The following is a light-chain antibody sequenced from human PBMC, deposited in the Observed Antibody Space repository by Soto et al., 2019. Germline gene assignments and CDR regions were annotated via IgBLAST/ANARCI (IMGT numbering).Light chain of an antibody. Sequence: DIQMTQSPSTLSASVGDRVTITCRASQRITSWLAWYQQRPGKVPRLLIYKASTLESGVPSRFSGSGSGTEFTLTISSLQPDDSGTYYCQNYNSPPWTLGQGTRVEIK. CDR1: QRITSW. J-gene: IGKJ1*01. CDR2: KAS. V-gene: IGKV1-5*03. CDR3: QNYNSPPWT.